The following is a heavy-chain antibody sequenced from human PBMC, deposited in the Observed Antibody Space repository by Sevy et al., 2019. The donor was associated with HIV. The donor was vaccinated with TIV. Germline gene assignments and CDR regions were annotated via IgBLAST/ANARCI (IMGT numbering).Heavy chain of an antibody. CDR2: ISSSSSYI. V-gene: IGHV3-21*01. J-gene: IGHJ4*02. CDR1: GFTFSSYS. CDR3: ARAGGSYSSYYY. D-gene: IGHD6-6*01. Sequence: GGSLRLSCAASGFTFSSYSMNWVRQAPGKGLEWVSSISSSSSYIYYADSVKGRFTISRDNAKNSLYLQMNSLRAEDTAVYYCARAGGSYSSYYYWGQGTLVTVSS.